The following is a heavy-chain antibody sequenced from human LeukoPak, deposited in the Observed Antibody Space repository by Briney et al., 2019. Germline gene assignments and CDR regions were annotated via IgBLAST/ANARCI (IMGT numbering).Heavy chain of an antibody. J-gene: IGHJ3*02. V-gene: IGHV3-48*01. CDR1: GFTFKSFG. CDR2: ISSASGTI. D-gene: IGHD2/OR15-2a*01. Sequence: GGSLRLSCAAPGFTFKSFGMNWVRQAPGKGLEWVSYISSASGTIYYADSVKGRFTTSRDNGKDSLFLQMSSLRVEDTAIYYCARGRGYCNSTTCALDAFDIWGRGTTATVSS. CDR3: ARGRGYCNSTTCALDAFDI.